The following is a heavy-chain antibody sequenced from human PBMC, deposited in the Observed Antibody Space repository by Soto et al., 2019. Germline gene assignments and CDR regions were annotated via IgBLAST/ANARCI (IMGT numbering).Heavy chain of an antibody. J-gene: IGHJ5*02. CDR3: VRARKSRYYYDSSGYYSAWFDP. D-gene: IGHD3-22*01. Sequence: QVQLQESGPGLVKPSQTLFLTCPVSGGSISSGDYYWSWVRQPPGKGLEWIGYVYYSGTTHYNPAIQRRVTISIDTSKTQFFLNLWSVTAADTAVSYCVRARKSRYYYDSSGYYSAWFDPWGQGTLVTVSS. V-gene: IGHV4-30-4*01. CDR1: GGSISSGDYY. CDR2: VYYSGTT.